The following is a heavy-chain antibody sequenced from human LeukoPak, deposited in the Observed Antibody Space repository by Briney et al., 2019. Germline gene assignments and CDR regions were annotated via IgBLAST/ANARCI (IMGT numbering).Heavy chain of an antibody. Sequence: LSETLSLTCAVYGGSFSTYSWSWIRQPPGKGLEWIGDINYSGNTNYNPSFKSRVIASIDTSKDQFSLKLNSVTAGDTAVYYCARHVDMTTVNYYYLDVWGKGTTVTVSS. CDR3: ARHVDMTTVNYYYLDV. CDR1: GGSFSTYS. V-gene: IGHV4-34*01. CDR2: INYSGNT. J-gene: IGHJ6*03. D-gene: IGHD4-11*01.